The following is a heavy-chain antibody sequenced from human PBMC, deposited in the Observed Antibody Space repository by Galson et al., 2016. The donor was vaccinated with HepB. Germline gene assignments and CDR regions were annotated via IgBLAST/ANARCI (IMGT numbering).Heavy chain of an antibody. CDR1: GFIFSNYA. Sequence: SLRLSCAASGFIFSNYAMHWVRQAPGKGLEWVAVIRYDGTNQNYADSVKGRFTISRENSKNTLYLQMSSLRAEDTAMYYCARERRLNKMVKGGGIGRYGMDVWGQGTTVTVSS. V-gene: IGHV3-33*01. CDR3: ARERRLNKMVKGGGIGRYGMDV. J-gene: IGHJ6*02. CDR2: IRYDGTNQ. D-gene: IGHD1-26*01.